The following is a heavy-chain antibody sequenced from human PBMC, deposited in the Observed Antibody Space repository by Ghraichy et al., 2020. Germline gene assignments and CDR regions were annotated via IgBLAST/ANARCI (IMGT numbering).Heavy chain of an antibody. J-gene: IGHJ6*02. Sequence: SETLSLTCTVSGGSISSYYWSWIRQPPGKGLEWIGYIYYSGSTNYNPSLKSRVTISVDTSKNQFSLKLSSVTAADTAVYYCVRAGAAATLYYYYGMDVWGQGTTVTVSS. V-gene: IGHV4-59*01. D-gene: IGHD6-13*01. CDR2: IYYSGST. CDR1: GGSISSYY. CDR3: VRAGAAATLYYYYGMDV.